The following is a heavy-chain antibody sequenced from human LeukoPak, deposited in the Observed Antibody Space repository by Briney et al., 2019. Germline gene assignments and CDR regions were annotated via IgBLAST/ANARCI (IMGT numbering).Heavy chain of an antibody. CDR1: GFTFRNFG. CDR2: IYYDGGKK. J-gene: IGHJ2*01. Sequence: GGSLRLSCAASGFTFRNFGMHWVRQGPGKGLEWVAVIYYDGGKKYYADSVKGRFTISRDNSKNTLYLQLNSLRAEDTAVYYCARDRLEIKSFDLWGRGTQVTVSS. D-gene: IGHD1-1*01. V-gene: IGHV3-33*01. CDR3: ARDRLEIKSFDL.